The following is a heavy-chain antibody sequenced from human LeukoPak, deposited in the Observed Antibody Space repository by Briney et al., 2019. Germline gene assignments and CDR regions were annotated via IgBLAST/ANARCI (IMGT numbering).Heavy chain of an antibody. CDR3: VEEFAGTLGY. V-gene: IGHV3-30*02. CDR1: GFTCTRCG. D-gene: IGHD6-13*01. CDR2: IRKDGSDE. J-gene: IGHJ4*02. Sequence: AGGSLRLSCATSGFTCTRCGLAWVRQAPGKGLEWVAYIRKDGSDEHYADSVMGRFSISRDNFKSTLYLQMDSLRREDTAVYYCVEEFAGTLGYWGQGTLVTVS.